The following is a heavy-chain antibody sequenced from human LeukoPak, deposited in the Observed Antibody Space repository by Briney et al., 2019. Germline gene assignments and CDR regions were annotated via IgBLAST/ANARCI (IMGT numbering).Heavy chain of an antibody. D-gene: IGHD5-24*01. CDR1: GGSFSGYY. V-gene: IGHV4-34*01. CDR3: ARRQEMATPHFDY. CDR2: INHSGST. J-gene: IGHJ4*02. Sequence: SETLSLTCAVYGGSFSGYYWSWIRQPPGKGLEWIGEINHSGSTNYNPSLKSRVTISVDTSKNQFSLKLSSVTAADTAVYYCARRQEMATPHFDYWGQGTLVTVPS.